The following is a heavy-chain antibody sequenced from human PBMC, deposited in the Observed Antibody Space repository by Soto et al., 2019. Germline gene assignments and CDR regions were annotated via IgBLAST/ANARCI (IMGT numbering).Heavy chain of an antibody. CDR1: VYTLTELS. Sequence: ASVKVSCKVSVYTLTELSMHWVRQAPGKGLEWMGGFDPEDGETIFAQKFQGRVTMTADTSKSTAYMELSSLRSEDTAVYYCARSSGPMVRGVIIADANFDYWGQGTLVTVSS. CDR3: ARSSGPMVRGVIIADANFDY. V-gene: IGHV1-24*01. D-gene: IGHD3-10*01. CDR2: FDPEDGET. J-gene: IGHJ4*02.